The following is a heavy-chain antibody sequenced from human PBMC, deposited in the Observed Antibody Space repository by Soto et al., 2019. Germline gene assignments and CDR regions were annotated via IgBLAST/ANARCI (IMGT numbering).Heavy chain of an antibody. J-gene: IGHJ5*02. D-gene: IGHD2-2*01. CDR2: IYYSGST. CDR1: GGSISSYY. CDR3: ARLPGYCSSTSCRSYNWFDP. Sequence: SETLSLTCTVSGGSISSYYWSWIRQPPGKGLEWIGYIYYSGSTNYNPSLKSRVTISVDTSKNQFSLKLSSVTAADTAVYYCARLPGYCSSTSCRSYNWFDPWGQGTLVTVSS. V-gene: IGHV4-59*08.